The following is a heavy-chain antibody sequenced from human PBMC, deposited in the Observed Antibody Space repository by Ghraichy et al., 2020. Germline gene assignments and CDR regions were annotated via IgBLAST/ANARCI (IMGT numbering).Heavy chain of an antibody. V-gene: IGHV3-74*01. CDR3: ARDVPHNWFDP. Sequence: ETLSLTCAASGLSFSRHWMHWVRQAPGKGLVWVSRIGIDGSDTTYADFVQGRFTISRDSAKNTLYLQMNSLRAEDTAVYYCARDVPHNWFDPWGQGTLVTVSS. CDR1: GLSFSRHW. J-gene: IGHJ5*02. CDR2: IGIDGSDT.